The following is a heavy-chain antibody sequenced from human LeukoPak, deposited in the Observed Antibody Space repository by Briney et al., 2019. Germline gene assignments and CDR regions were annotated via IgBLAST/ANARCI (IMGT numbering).Heavy chain of an antibody. D-gene: IGHD6-13*01. J-gene: IGHJ4*02. CDR3: ARVTGYVMEDYFDY. CDR1: GGSISGSSYY. V-gene: IGHV4-39*07. Sequence: SETLSLTCTVSGGSISGSSYYWGWLRQPPGKGLEWIGEINHSGSTNYNPSLKSRVTISVDTSKNQFSLRLSSVTAADTAVYYCARVTGYVMEDYFDYWGQGTLVTVSS. CDR2: INHSGST.